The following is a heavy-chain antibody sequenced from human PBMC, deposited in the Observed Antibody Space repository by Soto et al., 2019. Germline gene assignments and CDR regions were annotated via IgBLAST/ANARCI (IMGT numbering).Heavy chain of an antibody. Sequence: QVHLVESGGGVVQPGRSLRLSCAASGFSFSGYVMLWVRQAPGKGLEWVATIWADGSNKYYAESVKGRFTISRDNSHNTLYLQMNSLRDEDTAVYYCTRIFYDAFDLWGQGTMVTVSS. V-gene: IGHV3-33*01. CDR3: TRIFYDAFDL. CDR1: GFSFSGYV. CDR2: IWADGSNK. J-gene: IGHJ3*01.